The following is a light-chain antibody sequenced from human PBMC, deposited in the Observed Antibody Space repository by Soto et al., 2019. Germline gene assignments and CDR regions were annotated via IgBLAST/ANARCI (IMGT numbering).Light chain of an antibody. Sequence: DIQMTQSPSTLSASVGDRVTITCRASQSINSWLAWYQQKPGKAPKLLIYKASSLESGVPSRFSSSGSGTEFTLTISSLHPDDFATYYCQQYNSYWTFGQGTKVEIK. CDR1: QSINSW. CDR2: KAS. CDR3: QQYNSYWT. J-gene: IGKJ1*01. V-gene: IGKV1-5*03.